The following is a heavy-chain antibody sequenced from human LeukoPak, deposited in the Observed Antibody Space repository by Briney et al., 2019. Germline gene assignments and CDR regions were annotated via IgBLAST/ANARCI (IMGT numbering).Heavy chain of an antibody. Sequence: SGGSLRLSCAASGFTFSSYAMHWVRQAPGKGLEWVAVISYDGSNKYYADSVKGRFTISRDNSKNTLSLQMSSLRAEDTAVYYCARDWEMATIGATTFYYYYMDVWGKGTTVTISS. V-gene: IGHV3-30*04. J-gene: IGHJ6*03. D-gene: IGHD5-24*01. CDR1: GFTFSSYA. CDR2: ISYDGSNK. CDR3: ARDWEMATIGATTFYYYYMDV.